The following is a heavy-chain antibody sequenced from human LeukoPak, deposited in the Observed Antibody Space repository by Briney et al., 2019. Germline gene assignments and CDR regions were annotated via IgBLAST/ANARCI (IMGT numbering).Heavy chain of an antibody. D-gene: IGHD1/OR15-1a*01. J-gene: IGHJ4*02. CDR2: VIANGTYT. V-gene: IGHV3-23*01. Sequence: GGSLRLSCAASGFNFNVFDMTWVRQAPGKGLEWLSTVIANGTYTYYAHSVKGRFTISRDNSKNTLHLQMDSLRVEDTAVYFCARNTTDRPYDFWGQGTLVTVSS. CDR3: ARNTTDRPYDF. CDR1: GFNFNVFD.